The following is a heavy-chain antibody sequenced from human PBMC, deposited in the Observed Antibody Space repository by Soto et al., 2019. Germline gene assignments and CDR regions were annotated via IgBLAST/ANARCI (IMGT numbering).Heavy chain of an antibody. CDR2: ISGGGDRT. CDR1: GFTFINYA. V-gene: IGHV3-23*01. J-gene: IGHJ2*01. D-gene: IGHD2-2*01. CDR3: ARKVLGSTSRADLWYFDL. Sequence: EVQLLESGGGLVQPGGSLRLSCVGSGFTFINYAMNWVRQTPGKGLEWVSGISGGGDRTFDAASVKGRFTISGDNCKHTVNLQINSLRGDDTAVYYCARKVLGSTSRADLWYFDLWGRGTLVTGSS.